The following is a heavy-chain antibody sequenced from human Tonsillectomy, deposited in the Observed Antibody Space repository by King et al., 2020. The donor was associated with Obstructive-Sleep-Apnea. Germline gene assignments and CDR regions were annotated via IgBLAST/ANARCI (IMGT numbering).Heavy chain of an antibody. CDR1: GDSISTYY. J-gene: IGHJ4*02. V-gene: IGHV4-59*01. CDR2: IDHSGST. CDR3: AREVRRQWLASYYFDD. D-gene: IGHD6-19*01. Sequence: VQLQESGPGLVKPSETLSLTCSVSGDSISTYYWTWIRQSPGKGLVWIGYIDHSGSTNYNPSLKSRVTISADTSKIQFSLRLSSVTAADTAVYYCAREVRRQWLASYYFDDWGQGTLVTVSS.